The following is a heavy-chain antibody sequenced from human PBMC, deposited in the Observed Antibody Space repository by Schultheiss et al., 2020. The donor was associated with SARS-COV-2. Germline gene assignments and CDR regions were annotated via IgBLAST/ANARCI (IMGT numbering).Heavy chain of an antibody. V-gene: IGHV3-11*03. CDR1: GFTFSNAW. J-gene: IGHJ6*03. CDR3: AKRSSSWLNYYYYYMDV. CDR2: INGASSHT. D-gene: IGHD6-13*01. Sequence: GRSLRLSCAASGFTFSNAWMSWVRQAPGKGLEWISYINGASSHTDYADSVKGRFTISRDNAKSTLYLQMTSLRAEDAAVYYCAKRSSSWLNYYYYYMDVWGKGTTVTVSS.